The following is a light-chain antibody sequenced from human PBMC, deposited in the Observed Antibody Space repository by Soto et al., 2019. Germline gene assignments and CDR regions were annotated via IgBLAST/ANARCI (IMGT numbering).Light chain of an antibody. J-gene: IGLJ2*01. V-gene: IGLV2-14*03. CDR1: SSDIGRYNY. Sequence: QSVLTQPASVSGSPGQSITISCTGTSSDIGRYNYVSWYQQHPDKAPNLIIYDVSDRPSGVSSRISGSKSGNTASLTISGLQADEEADYYCSSYTSDSTLIFGGGTKLTVL. CDR2: DVS. CDR3: SSYTSDSTLI.